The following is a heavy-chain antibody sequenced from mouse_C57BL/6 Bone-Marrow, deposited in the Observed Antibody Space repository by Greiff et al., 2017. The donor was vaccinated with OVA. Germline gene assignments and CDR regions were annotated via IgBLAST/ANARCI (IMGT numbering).Heavy chain of an antibody. Sequence: QVQLQQPGAELVRPGTSVKLSCKASGYTFTSYWMHWVKQRPGQGLEWIGVIDPSDSYTNYNQTFKGKATLTVDTSSSTAYMQLSSLTSEDSAVYYCARFAYWGQGTLVTVSA. V-gene: IGHV1-59*01. CDR3: ARFAY. J-gene: IGHJ3*01. CDR2: IDPSDSYT. CDR1: GYTFTSYW.